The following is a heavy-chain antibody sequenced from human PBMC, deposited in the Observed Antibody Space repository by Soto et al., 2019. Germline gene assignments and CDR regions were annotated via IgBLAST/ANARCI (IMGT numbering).Heavy chain of an antibody. D-gene: IGHD4-17*01. CDR1: GFTFSSYA. CDR3: ARSTVMRGNWFDP. Sequence: EVQLLESGGGLVQPGGSLRLSCAASGFTFSSYAMSWVRQAPGKGLEWVSAISGSSSTIYYADSVKGRFTISRDNAKNSLYLQMNSLRDEDTAVYYCARSTVMRGNWFDPWGQGTLVTVSS. V-gene: IGHV3-48*02. J-gene: IGHJ5*02. CDR2: ISGSSSTI.